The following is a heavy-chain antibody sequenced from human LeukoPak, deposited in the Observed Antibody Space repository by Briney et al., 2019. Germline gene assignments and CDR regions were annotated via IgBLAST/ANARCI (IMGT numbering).Heavy chain of an antibody. CDR1: GFTFSSCA. CDR3: AKRINYYDGTYSHCFDY. Sequence: PGGSLRLSCAASGFTFSSCAMNWLRQAPGKGLEWVSDISGSGGSTYYADSVKVRFTISRDNSKNTLYLQMNSLRAEDKAVYYCAKRINYYDGTYSHCFDYWGQGTLVTVSS. D-gene: IGHD3-22*01. CDR2: ISGSGGST. V-gene: IGHV3-23*01. J-gene: IGHJ4*02.